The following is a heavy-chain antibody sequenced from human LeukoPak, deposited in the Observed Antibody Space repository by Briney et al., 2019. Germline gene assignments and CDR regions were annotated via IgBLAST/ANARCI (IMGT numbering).Heavy chain of an antibody. CDR3: ARDRWLVRGWGGYYGMDV. Sequence: PGGSLRLSCAASGFIFSSYAMHWVRQAPGKGLEWVTVISHDRSNEYYADSVKGRFTISRDNSKNTLYLQMNSLRTEDTAVYYCARDRWLVRGWGGYYGMDVWGQGTTVTVSS. CDR2: ISHDRSNE. CDR1: GFIFSSYA. D-gene: IGHD6-19*01. V-gene: IGHV3-30-3*01. J-gene: IGHJ6*02.